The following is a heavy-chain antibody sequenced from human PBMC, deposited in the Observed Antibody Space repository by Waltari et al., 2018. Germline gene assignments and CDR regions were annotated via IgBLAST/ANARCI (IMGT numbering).Heavy chain of an antibody. V-gene: IGHV1-2*02. Sequence: QVQLVQSGAEVKKPGASVKVSCKASGYTFTGYYMHWVRQAPGQGLEWMGWINPNSGGTNYAQKFQGRVTMNRDTSISTAYMELSRLRSDDTAVYYCARVLSADYDFWSGVHNWYFDLWGRGTLVTVSS. CDR1: GYTFTGYY. CDR2: INPNSGGT. CDR3: ARVLSADYDFWSGVHNWYFDL. D-gene: IGHD3-3*01. J-gene: IGHJ2*01.